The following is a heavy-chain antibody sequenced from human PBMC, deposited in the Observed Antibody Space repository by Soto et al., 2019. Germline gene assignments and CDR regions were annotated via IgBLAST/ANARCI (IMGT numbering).Heavy chain of an antibody. V-gene: IGHV3-30*18. Sequence: QVQLVESGGGVVQPGRSLRLSCEASGFTFSTYAMHWVRQSPGKGLEWVAVISYDGRIKYYADSVKGRFTISRDNSKNTLSLQMNSVRPEDTAIYYCAKDRAPQPRLSWFDPWGQGTLLTVSS. CDR1: GFTFSTYA. CDR3: AKDRAPQPRLSWFDP. J-gene: IGHJ5*02. D-gene: IGHD3-16*01. CDR2: ISYDGRIK.